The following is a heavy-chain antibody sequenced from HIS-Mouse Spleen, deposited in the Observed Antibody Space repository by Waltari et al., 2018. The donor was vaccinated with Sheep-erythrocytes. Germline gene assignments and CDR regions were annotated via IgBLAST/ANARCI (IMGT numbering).Heavy chain of an antibody. CDR1: GGSISSSSYY. CDR3: ARVNSSSAYYFDY. J-gene: IGHJ4*02. D-gene: IGHD6-6*01. CDR2: IYYSGST. Sequence: QLQLQESGPGLVKPSETLSLTCTVSGGSISSSSYYWGWIRQPPGKGLEWIGSIYYSGSTSCNPSLKSRVTISVDTSKNQFSLKLSSVTAADTAVYYCARVNSSSAYYFDYWGQGTLVTVSS. V-gene: IGHV4-39*07.